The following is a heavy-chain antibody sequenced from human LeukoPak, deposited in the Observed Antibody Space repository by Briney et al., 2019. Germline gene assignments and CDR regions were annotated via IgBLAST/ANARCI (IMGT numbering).Heavy chain of an antibody. V-gene: IGHV1-18*04. J-gene: IGHJ3*02. CDR3: ARGGTGITMVRGDLWAFDI. CDR2: ICAYNGNT. Sequence: ASLKVSCKASGFTFSSYGISCVRQAPGQGVGCMGWICAYNGNTNYAQKLQGRVTMTTDTSTSTAYMELRSLRSDDTAVYYCARGGTGITMVRGDLWAFDIWGQGTMVTVSS. CDR1: GFTFSSYG. D-gene: IGHD3-10*01.